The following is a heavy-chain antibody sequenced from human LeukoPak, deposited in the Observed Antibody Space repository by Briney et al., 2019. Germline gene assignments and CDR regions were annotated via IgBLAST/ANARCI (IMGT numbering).Heavy chain of an antibody. CDR2: ISGSGGST. Sequence: GGSLRLSCAASGFTFSSYAMSWVRQAPGQGLEWVSAISGSGGSTYYADSVKGRFTISRDNSKNTLYLQMNSLRAEDTAVYYCARDVGVVVVVAATLDYWGQGTLVTVSS. V-gene: IGHV3-23*01. D-gene: IGHD2-15*01. CDR3: ARDVGVVVVVAATLDY. CDR1: GFTFSSYA. J-gene: IGHJ4*02.